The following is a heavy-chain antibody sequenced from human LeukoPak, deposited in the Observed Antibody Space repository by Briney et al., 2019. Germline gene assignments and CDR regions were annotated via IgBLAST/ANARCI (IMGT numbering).Heavy chain of an antibody. J-gene: IGHJ5*02. Sequence: SETLSLTCAVYGGSFSGYYWSWIRQPPGKGLAWVGEINHSGSTNYNPSLKSRVTISVDTSKNQFSLKLSSVTAADTAVYYCARGRGYCSGGSCYSRRPNWFDPWGQGTLVTVSS. CDR1: GGSFSGYY. CDR2: INHSGST. D-gene: IGHD2-15*01. CDR3: ARGRGYCSGGSCYSRRPNWFDP. V-gene: IGHV4-34*01.